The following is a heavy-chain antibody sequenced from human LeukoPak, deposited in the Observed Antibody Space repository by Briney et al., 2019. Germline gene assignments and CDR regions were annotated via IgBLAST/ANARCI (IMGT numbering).Heavy chain of an antibody. CDR2: IYHSGNT. CDR1: GYSISSDYY. Sequence: PSETLSLTCTVSGYSISSDYYWGWIRQPPGKGLEWIGSIYHSGNTYYNPSLRSRVTISLDTSKNQFSLNLSSVTAADTAVYYCARGFGLAPTGADYWGQGTLVTVSS. CDR3: ARGFGLAPTGADY. J-gene: IGHJ4*02. V-gene: IGHV4-38-2*02. D-gene: IGHD6-13*01.